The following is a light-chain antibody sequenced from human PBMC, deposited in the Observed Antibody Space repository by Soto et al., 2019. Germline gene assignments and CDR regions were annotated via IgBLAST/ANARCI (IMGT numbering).Light chain of an antibody. V-gene: IGKV1-5*03. CDR1: QSVNSW. J-gene: IGKJ1*01. CDR2: SAS. CDR3: QQYKTWWT. Sequence: DIQMTQSPSTLSASVGDRVTITCRASQSVNSWLAWYQQKPGKAPKLLIYSASSLESWVPSRFSGSGSGTEFTLTISSLQPDDPATYYCQQYKTWWTFGQGTKVQI.